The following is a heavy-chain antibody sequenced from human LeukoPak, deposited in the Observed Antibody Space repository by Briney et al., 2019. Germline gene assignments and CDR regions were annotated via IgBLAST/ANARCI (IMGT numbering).Heavy chain of an antibody. CDR1: GFTFSFYS. D-gene: IGHD3-10*01. CDR2: ISWNSGSI. V-gene: IGHV3-9*01. CDR3: AKDLDYYGSGSLDY. J-gene: IGHJ4*02. Sequence: GGSLRLSCAASGFTFSFYSMHWVRQAPGKGLEWVSGISWNSGSIGYADSVKGRFTISRDNAKNSLYLQMNSLRAEDTALYYCAKDLDYYGSGSLDYWGQGTLVTVSS.